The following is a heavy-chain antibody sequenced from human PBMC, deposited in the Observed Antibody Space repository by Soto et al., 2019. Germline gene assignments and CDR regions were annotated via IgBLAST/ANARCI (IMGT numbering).Heavy chain of an antibody. CDR2: IYWDDDK. CDR3: ADIVVAGLGYYFDY. V-gene: IGHV2-5*02. J-gene: IGHJ4*02. D-gene: IGHD6-19*01. Sequence: QITLKESGPTLVKPTQTLTLTCTFSGFSLSSTRMAVGWIRQPPGKALEWLALIYWDDDKRYSPFLKSRLTITKDTSKNQVVRTMSNMDPVDTARYYSADIVVAGLGYYFDYWGQGNMVTVSS. CDR1: GFSLSSTRMA.